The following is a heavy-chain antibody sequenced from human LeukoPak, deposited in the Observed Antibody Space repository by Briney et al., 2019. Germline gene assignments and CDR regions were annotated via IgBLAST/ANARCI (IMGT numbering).Heavy chain of an antibody. J-gene: IGHJ4*02. D-gene: IGHD3-10*01. CDR2: ISAYNGNT. CDR3: ARDQGEVDTYYYGSGSYYSRLFDY. CDR1: GYTFTSYG. Sequence: ASVKVFCKASGYTFTSYGISWVRQAPGQGLEWMGWISAYNGNTNYAQKLQGRVTMTTDTSTSTAYMELRSLRSDDTAVYYCARDQGEVDTYYYGSGSYYSRLFDYWGQGTLVTVSS. V-gene: IGHV1-18*01.